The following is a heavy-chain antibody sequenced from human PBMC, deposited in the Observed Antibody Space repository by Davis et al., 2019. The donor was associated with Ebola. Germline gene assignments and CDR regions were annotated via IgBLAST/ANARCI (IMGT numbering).Heavy chain of an antibody. D-gene: IGHD5-18*01. Sequence: MPSETLSPTFAVPGGSISSSTYCWGWIRQPPGKGLEWIGSIYNSGSTYYNPSLDSRVTISVDTSKNQLSLKLTSVTATDTAVYYCARPVSPGYTYGYYYYDMDVWGQGTTVTVSS. V-gene: IGHV4-39*01. CDR2: IYNSGST. J-gene: IGHJ6*02. CDR1: GGSISSSTYC. CDR3: ARPVSPGYTYGYYYYDMDV.